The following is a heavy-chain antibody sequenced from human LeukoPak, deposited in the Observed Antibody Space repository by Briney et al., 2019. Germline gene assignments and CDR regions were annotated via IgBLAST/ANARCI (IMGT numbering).Heavy chain of an antibody. CDR2: ISGSGGST. CDR1: GFTFSSYA. D-gene: IGHD4-17*01. V-gene: IGHV3-23*01. J-gene: IGHJ4*02. Sequence: GGSLRLSCAASGFTFSSYAMSWVRQAPGKGLEWVSAISGSGGSTYYADSVKGRFTISRDNSRNTLYLQMNSLRAEDTAVYYCAKHGDYGDYYFDYWGQGTLVTVSS. CDR3: AKHGDYGDYYFDY.